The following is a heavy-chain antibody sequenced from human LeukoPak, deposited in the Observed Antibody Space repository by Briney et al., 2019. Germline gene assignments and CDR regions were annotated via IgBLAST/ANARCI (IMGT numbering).Heavy chain of an antibody. CDR3: ARVWNGRTFIDY. CDR2: ISSRGSTI. V-gene: IGHV3-48*03. J-gene: IGHJ4*02. D-gene: IGHD1-1*01. CDR1: GFTFSNYE. Sequence: GGSLRLSCAASGFTFSNYEMNWVRQAPGKGLEGVSYISSRGSTIYYADSVKGRFTISRDNAKKSLNLQMNSLRAEDTAVYYCARVWNGRTFIDYWGQGTLVTVAS.